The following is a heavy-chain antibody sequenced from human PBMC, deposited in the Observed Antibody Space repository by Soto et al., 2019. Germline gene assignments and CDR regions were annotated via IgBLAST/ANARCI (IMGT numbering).Heavy chain of an antibody. CDR2: INPNSGGT. J-gene: IGHJ6*02. D-gene: IGHD3-3*01. Sequence: GASVKVSCKASGYTFTGYYMHWVRQAPGQGLEWMGWINPNSGGTNYAQKFQGRVTMTRDTSISTAYMELSRLRSDDTAVYYCAREGRNYDFWSGYYLAVSHYYHYGMDVWGQGTTVTVSS. CDR3: AREGRNYDFWSGYYLAVSHYYHYGMDV. V-gene: IGHV1-2*02. CDR1: GYTFTGYY.